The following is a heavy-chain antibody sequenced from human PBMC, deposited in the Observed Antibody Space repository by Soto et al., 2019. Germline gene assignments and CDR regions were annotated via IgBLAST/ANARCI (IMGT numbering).Heavy chain of an antibody. CDR3: AGINYDILTGYTFVP. CDR1: GYTFTSYG. D-gene: IGHD3-9*01. CDR2: ISAYNGNT. Sequence: ASVKVSCKASGYTFTSYGISWVRQAPGQGLEWMGWISAYNGNTNYAQKLQGRVTMTTDTSTSTAYMELRSLRSDDTAVYYCAGINYDILTGYTFVPWGQGTLVTVSS. V-gene: IGHV1-18*01. J-gene: IGHJ5*02.